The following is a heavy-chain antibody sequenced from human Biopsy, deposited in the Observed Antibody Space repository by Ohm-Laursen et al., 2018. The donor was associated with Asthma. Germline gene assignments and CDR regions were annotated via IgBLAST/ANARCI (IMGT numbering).Heavy chain of an antibody. CDR3: ARKAGSCISRTCFSLDF. V-gene: IGHV1-69*13. J-gene: IGHJ4*02. D-gene: IGHD2-2*01. Sequence: GAPVKVSCKSLGGTFNTYVIGWVRQAPGQGLEWMGGINSVFGTTTYPQKFQDRVTITADDSTSTVYMELSSLRSEDPAVYYCARKAGSCISRTCFSLDFWGQGTLVTVSS. CDR1: GGTFNTYV. CDR2: INSVFGTT.